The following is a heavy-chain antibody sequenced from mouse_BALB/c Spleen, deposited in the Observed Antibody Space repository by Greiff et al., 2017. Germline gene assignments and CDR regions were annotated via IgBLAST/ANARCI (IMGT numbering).Heavy chain of an antibody. D-gene: IGHD4-1*01. CDR2: ISYSGST. CDR3: ARLWDDY. J-gene: IGHJ2*01. V-gene: IGHV3-2*02. Sequence: VQLQQSGPGLVKPSQSLSLTCTVTGYSITSDYAWNWIRQFPGNKLEWMGYISYSGSTSYNPSLKSRISITRDTSKNQFFLQLNSVTTEDTATYYCARLWDDYWGQGTTLTVSS. CDR1: GYSITSDYA.